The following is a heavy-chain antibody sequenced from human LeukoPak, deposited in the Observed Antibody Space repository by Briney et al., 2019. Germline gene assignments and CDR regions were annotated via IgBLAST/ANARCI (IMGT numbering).Heavy chain of an antibody. Sequence: PSETLSLTCAVYGGSFSGYYWTWIRQPPGKGLEWIGDINHTGSTNYNPSLKSRVTISVDTSKNQFSLKLSSVTAADTAVYYCASYYYDSSGYSNWFDPWGQGTLITVSS. CDR3: ASYYYDSSGYSNWFDP. CDR2: INHTGST. J-gene: IGHJ5*02. CDR1: GGSFSGYY. D-gene: IGHD3-22*01. V-gene: IGHV4-34*01.